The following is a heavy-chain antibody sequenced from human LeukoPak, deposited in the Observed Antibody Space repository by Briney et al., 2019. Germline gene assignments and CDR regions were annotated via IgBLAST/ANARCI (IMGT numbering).Heavy chain of an antibody. V-gene: IGHV3-15*01. D-gene: IGHD1-14*01. CDR2: IKSKTDGGTT. CDR3: TTGPGHYGMDV. J-gene: IGHJ6*04. CDR1: GFTFSNAC. Sequence: GGSIRLSCAASGFTFSNACMRWVRQAPEKGLEWVGRIKSKTDGGTTDYAAPVKARFTTSRDESKNTLYLEMNSLKTEDTAVYYCTTGPGHYGMDVWAKGTTVTVSS.